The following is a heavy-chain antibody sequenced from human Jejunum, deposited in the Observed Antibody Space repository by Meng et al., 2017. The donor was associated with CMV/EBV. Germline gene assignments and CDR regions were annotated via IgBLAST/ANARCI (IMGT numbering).Heavy chain of an antibody. Sequence: IHGQRQAPGKGLDGGAWKGYDGRKKYYTESVMGRVAIARDKSNNTLDQQMNSQRTEDTAGYYCAKEGDPYGSGSNSGDDDDGMDVWGQGTTVTVSS. D-gene: IGHD3-10*01. CDR3: AKEGDPYGSGSNSGDDDDGMDV. J-gene: IGHJ6*02. V-gene: IGHV3-30*02. CDR2: KGYDGRKK.